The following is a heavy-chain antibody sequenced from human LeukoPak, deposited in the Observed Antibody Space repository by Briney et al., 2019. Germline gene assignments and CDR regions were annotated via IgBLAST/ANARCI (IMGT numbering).Heavy chain of an antibody. CDR3: ARRYCSSTNCYAFDY. D-gene: IGHD2-2*01. CDR2: IDRTGSYI. Sequence: GGSLRLSCAASGFSFSIYSMNWVRQAPVKGLEWVSSIDRTGSYIYYADSVKGRHTISRDNAKNSVYLQMNSLRAEDTAVYYCARRYCSSTNCYAFDYWGQGTLVTVSS. V-gene: IGHV3-21*01. CDR1: GFSFSIYS. J-gene: IGHJ4*02.